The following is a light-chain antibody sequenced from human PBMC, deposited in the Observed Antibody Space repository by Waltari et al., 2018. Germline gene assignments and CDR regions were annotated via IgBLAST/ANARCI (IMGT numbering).Light chain of an antibody. CDR1: SPRRYY. J-gene: IGLJ2*01. V-gene: IGLV3-19*01. Sequence: SSELTQDPAVSVALGQTVRITCQGDSPRRYYASWYQQRPGQAPILVLYGQNNRPSGIPDRFSGSISGNTASVTITGAQAEDEADYYCHSRDTSSTRVFGGGTRLTV. CDR2: GQN. CDR3: HSRDTSSTRV.